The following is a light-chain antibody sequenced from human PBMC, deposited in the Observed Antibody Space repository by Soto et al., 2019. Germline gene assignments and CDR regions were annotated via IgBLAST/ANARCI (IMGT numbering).Light chain of an antibody. CDR2: LNNDGSH. CDR1: SGHSSYA. CDR3: QTWGTGFQV. Sequence: QPVLTQSPSASASLGASVKLTCTLSSGHSSYAIAWHQMQPGKGPRYLMDLNNDGSHTKGDGIPDRFSGSSSGAKRYLIISSLQSEDEADYYCQTWGTGFQVFGGRTKLTVL. J-gene: IGLJ2*01. V-gene: IGLV4-69*01.